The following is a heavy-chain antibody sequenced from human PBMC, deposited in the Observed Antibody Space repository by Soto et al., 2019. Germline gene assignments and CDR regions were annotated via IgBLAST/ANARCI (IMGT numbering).Heavy chain of an antibody. Sequence: PGGSLRLSCAASGFAFSSYAMSWVRQAPGKGLEWVSGISGSGGSTYYADSVKGRFTISRDNSKNTLYLQMNSLRAEDTAVYYCAKLPHYSSGWPIDYWGQGTLVTVSS. CDR3: AKLPHYSSGWPIDY. J-gene: IGHJ4*02. V-gene: IGHV3-23*01. D-gene: IGHD6-19*01. CDR1: GFAFSSYA. CDR2: ISGSGGST.